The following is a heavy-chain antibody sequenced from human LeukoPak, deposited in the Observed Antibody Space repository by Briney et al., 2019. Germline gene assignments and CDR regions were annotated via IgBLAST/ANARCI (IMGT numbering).Heavy chain of an antibody. D-gene: IGHD1-14*01. CDR2: IKEDCSEI. CDR1: GGTFSSYW. V-gene: IGHV3-7*04. Sequence: AGSLRLSCAASGGTFSSYWISWVRQPPPKGLELVANIKEDCSEIFYMDSVKGRFTISRDNAKNLLYLEMNSLRAEDTAVYYCASDSNRCYHPNWGQGTLVIVSS. CDR3: ASDSNRCYHPN. J-gene: IGHJ4*02.